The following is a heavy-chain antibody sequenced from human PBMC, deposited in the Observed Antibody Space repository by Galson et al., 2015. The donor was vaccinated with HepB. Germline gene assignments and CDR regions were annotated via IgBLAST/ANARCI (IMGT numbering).Heavy chain of an antibody. V-gene: IGHV3-64*01. CDR3: ARGVPWNTLYYFDY. J-gene: IGHJ4*02. CDR2: IGSDGSYK. CDR1: GFTFSTHA. Sequence: SLRLSCAASGFTFSTHALHWVRQAPKKGLEYVSGIGSDGSYKHYANSVKGRFTISRDNSKRTLYLQMGSLTAEDMAVYYCARGVPWNTLYYFDYWGQGTLVTVSS. D-gene: IGHD1/OR15-1a*01.